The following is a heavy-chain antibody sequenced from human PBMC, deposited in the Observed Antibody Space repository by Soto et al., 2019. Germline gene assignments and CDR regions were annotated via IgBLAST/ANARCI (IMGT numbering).Heavy chain of an antibody. CDR1: GYTFTSYA. Sequence: QVQLVQSGAEVKKPGASVKVSCKASGYTFTSYAMHWVRQAPGQRLEWMGWINAGNGNTKYSQKFQGRVTITRDTYASTDYMELSSLRSEDTAVYYCERASGGALDYWGQGTLVTVYS. CDR3: ERASGGALDY. CDR2: INAGNGNT. D-gene: IGHD1-26*01. J-gene: IGHJ4*02. V-gene: IGHV1-3*01.